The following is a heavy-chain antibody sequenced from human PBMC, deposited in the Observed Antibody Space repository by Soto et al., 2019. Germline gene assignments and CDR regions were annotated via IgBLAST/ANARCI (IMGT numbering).Heavy chain of an antibody. CDR2: IYHSGSA. V-gene: IGHV4-38-2*01. CDR1: GYSISSGDY. D-gene: IGHD1-26*01. Sequence: TSETLSLTCAVSGYSISSGDYWGWIRQPPGKGLEWIVSIYHSGSAYYSPSLKSRVTISVDTSKNQFSLKLSSVTAADTAVYYCATSSSSGRYIWFAPWGQGTLFTVS. J-gene: IGHJ5*02. CDR3: ATSSSSGRYIWFAP.